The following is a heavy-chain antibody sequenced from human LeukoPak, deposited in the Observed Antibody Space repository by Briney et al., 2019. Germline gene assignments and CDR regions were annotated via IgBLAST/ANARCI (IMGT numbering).Heavy chain of an antibody. D-gene: IGHD3-10*01. V-gene: IGHV1-3*01. J-gene: IGHJ3*02. Sequence: ASVKVSCKASGYTFTSYAMHWVRQAPGQRLEWMGWINAGNGNTKYSQKFQGRVTITRDTSASTAYMELSSLRSEDTAVYYCARGGPVLLWFGEYLSGAFDIWGQGTMVTVSS. CDR2: INAGNGNT. CDR1: GYTFTSYA. CDR3: ARGGPVLLWFGEYLSGAFDI.